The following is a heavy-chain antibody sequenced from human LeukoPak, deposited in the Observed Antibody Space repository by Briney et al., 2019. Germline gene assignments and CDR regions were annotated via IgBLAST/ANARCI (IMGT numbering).Heavy chain of an antibody. Sequence: PSETLSLTCAVYGGSFSGYYWSWIRQPPGKGLEWIGEINHSGSTNYNPSLKSRVTISVDTSKNQFSLKLSSVTAADTAVYYCARVVSQVVLDYWGQGTLVTVSS. V-gene: IGHV4-34*01. CDR2: INHSGST. CDR3: ARVVSQVVLDY. CDR1: GGSFSGYY. D-gene: IGHD2-15*01. J-gene: IGHJ4*02.